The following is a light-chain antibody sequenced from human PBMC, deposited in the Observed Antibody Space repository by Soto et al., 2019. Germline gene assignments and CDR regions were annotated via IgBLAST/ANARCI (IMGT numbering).Light chain of an antibody. CDR1: QSVNTN. Sequence: EVLMTQSPATLSVSPGERATLSCRASQSVNTNLAWYQQKPGQAPRLLMYGISRRATGIPDRFSGSGSGTDFTLTITRLEPEDFAVYYCQQYVTSSPRTFGQGTKVDI. V-gene: IGKV3-20*01. CDR3: QQYVTSSPRT. J-gene: IGKJ1*01. CDR2: GIS.